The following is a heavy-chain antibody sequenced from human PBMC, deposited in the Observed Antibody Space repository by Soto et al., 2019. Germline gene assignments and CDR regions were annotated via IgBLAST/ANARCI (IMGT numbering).Heavy chain of an antibody. J-gene: IGHJ6*02. D-gene: IGHD3-3*01. Sequence: SETLSLTCAVYGGSFSGYYWSWIRQPPGKGLEWIGEINHSGSTNYNPSLKSRVTISVDTSKNQFSLKLSSVTAADTAVYYCAREPWTGYWADYYGMDVWGQVTTVPVSS. V-gene: IGHV4-34*01. CDR1: GGSFSGYY. CDR2: INHSGST. CDR3: AREPWTGYWADYYGMDV.